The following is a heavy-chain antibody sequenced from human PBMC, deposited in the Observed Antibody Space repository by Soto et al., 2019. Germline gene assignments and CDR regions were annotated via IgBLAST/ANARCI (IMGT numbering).Heavy chain of an antibody. CDR3: ARKQSGNCYVDY. D-gene: IGHD1-1*01. J-gene: IGHJ4*02. V-gene: IGHV4-39*01. CDR1: GESISGISCY. Sequence: SETLSLTCPVSGESISGISCYWVWFRQPPGKGLESIGSFYYSGSTYYTQSLNSRVTVSVDTSKNTLSLKLSSVKAEDKAVSYCARKQSGNCYVDYWGQGTLVTVS. CDR2: FYYSGST.